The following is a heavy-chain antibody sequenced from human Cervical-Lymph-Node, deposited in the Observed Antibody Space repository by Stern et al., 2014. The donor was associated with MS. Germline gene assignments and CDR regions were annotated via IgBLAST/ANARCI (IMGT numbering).Heavy chain of an antibody. CDR2: ISSSSSYI. Sequence: EVQLVESGGGLVKPGGSLRLSCAASGFTFSSYSMNWVRQAPGKGLAWVSSISSSSSYIYYADSVKGRFTISRDNAKNSLYLQMNSLRAEDTAVYYCAREEAVAGISVWGQGTTVTVSS. D-gene: IGHD6-19*01. CDR3: AREEAVAGISV. V-gene: IGHV3-21*01. J-gene: IGHJ6*02. CDR1: GFTFSSYS.